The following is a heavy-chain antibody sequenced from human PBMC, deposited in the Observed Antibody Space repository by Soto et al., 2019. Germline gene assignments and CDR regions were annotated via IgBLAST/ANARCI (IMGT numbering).Heavy chain of an antibody. D-gene: IGHD2-15*01. J-gene: IGHJ6*02. CDR2: IIPMFATP. CDR1: GGTFSNYA. CDR3: ARGVVVPATNYYYYGMDG. V-gene: IGHV1-69*12. Sequence: QVQLVQSGAEVKKPGSSVKVSCKASGGTFSNYAINWVRQAPGQGLEWMGRIIPMFATPNYAQNFQGRVTITADESTSTAYMELSSLRSEDTAVYYCARGVVVPATNYYYYGMDGWGQGTTVTVSS.